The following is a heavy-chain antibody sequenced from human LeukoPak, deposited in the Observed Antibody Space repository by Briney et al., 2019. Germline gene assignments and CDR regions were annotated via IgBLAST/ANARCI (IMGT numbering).Heavy chain of an antibody. V-gene: IGHV3-23*01. CDR1: GFTFSSYA. CDR2: ISGSGGST. D-gene: IGHD1-1*01. J-gene: IGHJ5*02. CDR3: AKDRGEHWFDP. Sequence: GGSLRLSCAASGFTFSSYAMSWVRQAPGKGLEWVSAISGSGGSTYYADSVKGRFTISRDNSKDTLHLQMNSLRAEDTAIYYCAKDRGEHWFDPWGQGALVTVSS.